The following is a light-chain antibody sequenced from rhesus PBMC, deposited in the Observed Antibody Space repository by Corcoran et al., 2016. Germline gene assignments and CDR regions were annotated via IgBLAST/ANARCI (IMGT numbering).Light chain of an antibody. CDR2: EAS. CDR1: QDITND. V-gene: IGKV1-33*02. CDR3: QHSSETPWT. Sequence: GDRVTITCRASQDITNDLAWYQQRPGATSKVLNYEASSLQSGIPSRFSGSGSGTDFTLTISSLQSEDFATDHGQHSSETPWTFGQGAKVEIK. J-gene: IGKJ1*01.